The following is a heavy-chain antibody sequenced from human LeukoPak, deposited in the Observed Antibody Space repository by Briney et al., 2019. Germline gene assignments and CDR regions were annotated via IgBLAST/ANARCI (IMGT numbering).Heavy chain of an antibody. J-gene: IGHJ1*01. CDR2: INHSGST. D-gene: IGHD3-22*01. CDR3: ARGSYYDSSGYYYAPAEYFQH. CDR1: GGSFSGYY. Sequence: SETLSLTCAVYGGSFSGYYWSWIRQPPGKGLEWIGEINHSGSTNYNPSLKSRVTISVDTSKNQFSLKLSSVTAADTAVYYCARGSYYDSSGYYYAPAEYFQHWGQGTLVTGSS. V-gene: IGHV4-34*01.